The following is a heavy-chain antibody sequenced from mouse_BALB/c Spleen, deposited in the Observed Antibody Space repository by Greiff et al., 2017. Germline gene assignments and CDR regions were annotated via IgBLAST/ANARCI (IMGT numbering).Heavy chain of an antibody. Sequence: QVQLKESGAELAKPGASVKMSCKASGYTFTSYWMHWVKQRPGQGLEWIGYINPSTGYTEYNQKFKDKATLTADKSSSTAYMQLSSLTSEDSAVYYCARETTVVATDYWGQGTTLTVSS. D-gene: IGHD1-1*01. CDR1: GYTFTSYW. J-gene: IGHJ2*01. V-gene: IGHV1-7*01. CDR3: ARETTVVATDY. CDR2: INPSTGYT.